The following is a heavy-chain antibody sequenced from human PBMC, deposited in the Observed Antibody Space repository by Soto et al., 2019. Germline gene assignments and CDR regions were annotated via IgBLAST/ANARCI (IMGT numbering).Heavy chain of an antibody. D-gene: IGHD2-2*01. CDR3: AKGGYCSTTRCRGIHYYYYHGMAV. J-gene: IGHJ6*02. CDR2: ISGSGGST. CDR1: GFTFSSYA. V-gene: IGHV3-23*01. Sequence: GGSLRLSGAASGFTFSSYAVSWVRQAPGKGLEWVSAISGSGGSTYYADSVKGRFTISRDNSKNTLYLQMNSLRAEDTAVYYCAKGGYCSTTRCRGIHYYYYHGMAVCGPGTTVTVSS.